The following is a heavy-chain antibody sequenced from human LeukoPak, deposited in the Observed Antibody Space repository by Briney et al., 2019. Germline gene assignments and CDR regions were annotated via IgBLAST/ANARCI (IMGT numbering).Heavy chain of an antibody. V-gene: IGHV4-34*01. J-gene: IGHJ6*03. CDR1: GGSFSGYY. CDR2: INHSGSS. Sequence: SETLSLTCAVYGGSFSGYYWSWIRQPPGKGLEWIGEINHSGSSNHNPSLKSRVTISVDTSKNQFSLKLSSVTAADTAVYYCARGVNYDFWSGYYTWVGYYYYYMDVWGKGTTVTVSS. D-gene: IGHD3-3*01. CDR3: ARGVNYDFWSGYYTWVGYYYYYMDV.